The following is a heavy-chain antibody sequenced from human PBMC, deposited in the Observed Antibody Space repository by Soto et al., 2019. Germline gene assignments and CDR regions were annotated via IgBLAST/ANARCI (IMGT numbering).Heavy chain of an antibody. D-gene: IGHD3-3*01. CDR3: ARTFGVGSPYYYYGMDV. V-gene: IGHV5-51*01. CDR1: GYDFTNYW. J-gene: IGHJ6*02. Sequence: GESLKISCKCSGYDFTNYWIGWVRQLPGKGLEWMGIIYPGDSDTRYSPSFQGQVTISADKSISSAYLHWSNLRASDTATYYCARTFGVGSPYYYYGMDVWGQGTTVTVSS. CDR2: IYPGDSDT.